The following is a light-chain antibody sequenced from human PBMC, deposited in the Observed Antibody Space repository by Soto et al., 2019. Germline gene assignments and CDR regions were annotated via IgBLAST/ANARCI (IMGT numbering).Light chain of an antibody. CDR1: SSDVGGYNY. Sequence: QSVLTQPPSASGSPGQSVTLSCTGTSSDVGGYNYVSWYQQHPGAAPKLMIYEVVKRPSGVPDRFSGSKSGNTASLTVSGLQAEDESDYYCSSYGGDNNVVFGGGTKLTVL. CDR2: EVV. CDR3: SSYGGDNNVV. J-gene: IGLJ2*01. V-gene: IGLV2-8*01.